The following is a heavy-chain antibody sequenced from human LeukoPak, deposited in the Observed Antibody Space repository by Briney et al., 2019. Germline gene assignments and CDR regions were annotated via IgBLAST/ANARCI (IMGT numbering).Heavy chain of an antibody. CDR2: ISYDGSNK. D-gene: IGHD6-13*01. CDR3: ARDHPDVEYSSSWYGYFDY. CDR1: GFTFSSYG. J-gene: IGHJ4*02. Sequence: GGSLRLSCAASGFTFSSYGMHWVRQAPGKGLEWVAVISYDGSNKYYADSVKGRFTISRDNSKNTLYLQMNSLRAEDTAVYYCARDHPDVEYSSSWYGYFDYWGQGTLVTVSS. V-gene: IGHV3-30*03.